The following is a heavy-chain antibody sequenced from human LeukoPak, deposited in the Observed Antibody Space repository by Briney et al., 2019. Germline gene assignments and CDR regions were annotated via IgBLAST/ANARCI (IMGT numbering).Heavy chain of an antibody. CDR3: ARDLYGDYAFDY. CDR2: ISGSSGYI. V-gene: IGHV3-21*01. J-gene: IGHJ4*02. D-gene: IGHD4-17*01. Sequence: PGGSLRLSCAASGFTFRSYSINWVRQAPGKGLEWVSSISGSSGYIYYADSVKGRFTISRDNAKNSLYLQMNSLRAEDTAVYYCARDLYGDYAFDYWGQGTLVTVSS. CDR1: GFTFRSYS.